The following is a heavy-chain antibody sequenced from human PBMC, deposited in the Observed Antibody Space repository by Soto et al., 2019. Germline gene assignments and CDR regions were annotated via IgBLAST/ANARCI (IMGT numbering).Heavy chain of an antibody. J-gene: IGHJ4*02. CDR2: IYPGDSDT. Sequence: GESLKISCKGSGYSFTSYWIGWVRQMPGKGLEWMGIIYPGDSDTRYSPSFQGQVTISADKSISTAYLQWSSLKASDTAMYYCARAIRFGDYDILTGDYFDYWGQGTLVTVSS. V-gene: IGHV5-51*01. D-gene: IGHD3-9*01. CDR3: ARAIRFGDYDILTGDYFDY. CDR1: GYSFTSYW.